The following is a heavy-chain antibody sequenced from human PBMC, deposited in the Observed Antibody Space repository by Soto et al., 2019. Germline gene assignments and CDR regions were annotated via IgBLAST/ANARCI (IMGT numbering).Heavy chain of an antibody. D-gene: IGHD2-2*01. CDR2: IHSGGST. CDR1: GGSVSDYY. J-gene: IGHJ5*02. CDR3: ARVQRSRNSYRWFDP. V-gene: IGHV4-4*07. Sequence: QVQLQESGPRLVKPSGTLSLACTVSGGSVSDYYWSWIRQPAGKGLEWIGRIHSGGSTNYNPSLKSRVTMSVDTSQNQISLTLRPVTAADTAVYYCARVQRSRNSYRWFDPWGQGALVTVSS.